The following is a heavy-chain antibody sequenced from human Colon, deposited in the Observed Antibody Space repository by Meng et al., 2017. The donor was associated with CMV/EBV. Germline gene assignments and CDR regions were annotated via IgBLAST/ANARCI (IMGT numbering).Heavy chain of an antibody. D-gene: IGHD1-26*01. CDR3: ARRLETPT. J-gene: IGHJ4*02. Sequence: GGSLRPSCEASGFTFDTFSMNWFRQAPGTGVQWISSISSSSSSIYYADSVRGRFTISRENAKRSLYLQMGDLRVEDTAVYYGARRLETPTWGQGTLVTVSS. CDR2: ISSSSSSI. V-gene: IGHV3-21*01. CDR1: GFTFDTFS.